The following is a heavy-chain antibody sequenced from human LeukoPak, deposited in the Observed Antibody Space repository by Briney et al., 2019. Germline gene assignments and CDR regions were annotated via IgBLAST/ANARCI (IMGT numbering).Heavy chain of an antibody. V-gene: IGHV3-53*01. D-gene: IGHD3-10*01. Sequence: SGGSLRLSYAASGFTASRNYMSWVRQAPGKGLEWVSVIYSGGSTYYADSVKGRFTISRDNSKNTLYLQMNSLRAEDTAVYYCARHGSITMVRGRLRYYYMDVWGKGTTVTISS. J-gene: IGHJ6*03. CDR3: ARHGSITMVRGRLRYYYMDV. CDR2: IYSGGST. CDR1: GFTASRNY.